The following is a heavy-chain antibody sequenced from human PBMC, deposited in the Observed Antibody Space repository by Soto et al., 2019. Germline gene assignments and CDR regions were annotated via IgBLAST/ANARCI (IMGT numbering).Heavy chain of an antibody. V-gene: IGHV1-69*13. CDR3: ARDSSGSSSPVRYYYYGMDV. J-gene: IGHJ6*02. Sequence: VASVKVSCKASGGTFSSYAISWVRQAPGQGLEWMGGIIPIFGTANYAQKFQGRVTITADESTSTAYMELSSLRSEDTAVYYCARDSSGSSSPVRYYYYGMDVWGQGTTVTVS. CDR1: GGTFSSYA. D-gene: IGHD6-6*01. CDR2: IIPIFGTA.